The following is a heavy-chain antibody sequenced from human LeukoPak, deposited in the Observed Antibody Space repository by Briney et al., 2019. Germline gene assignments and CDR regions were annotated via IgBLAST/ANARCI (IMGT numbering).Heavy chain of an antibody. CDR3: ARSPSRMVRGVKYGMDV. J-gene: IGHJ6*02. D-gene: IGHD3-10*01. CDR1: GYTFTTYH. Sequence: ASVRVSCKASGYTFTTYHINWVRQATGQGLEWMGWMDPNSGNTGYAQKFQGRVTMTRNTSISTAYMELSSLRSEDTAVYYCARSPSRMVRGVKYGMDVWGQGTTVTVSS. CDR2: MDPNSGNT. V-gene: IGHV1-8*01.